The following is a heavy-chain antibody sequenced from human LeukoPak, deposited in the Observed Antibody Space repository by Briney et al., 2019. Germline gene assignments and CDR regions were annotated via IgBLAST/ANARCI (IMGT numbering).Heavy chain of an antibody. J-gene: IGHJ4*02. Sequence: PSETLSLTCTVSGGSISSYYWSWIRQPPGKGLEWIGYIYYSGSTNYNPSLKSRVTISVDTSKNQFSLKLSSVTAADTAVYYCARDMSLGSSGWFGYRGQGTLVTVSS. CDR3: ARDMSLGSSGWFGY. CDR1: GGSISSYY. CDR2: IYYSGST. D-gene: IGHD6-19*01. V-gene: IGHV4-59*01.